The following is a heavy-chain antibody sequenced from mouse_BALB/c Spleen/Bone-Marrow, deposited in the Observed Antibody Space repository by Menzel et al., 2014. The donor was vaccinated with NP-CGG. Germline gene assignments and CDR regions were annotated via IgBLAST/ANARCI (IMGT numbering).Heavy chain of an antibody. J-gene: IGHJ4*01. D-gene: IGHD1-1*01. CDR3: ASYYYGSSYAMDY. CDR2: INPSTGYT. Sequence: VQLQQSGAELAKPGASVKMSCKASGYTFTSYWMHWVKQRPGQGLEWIGNINPSTGYTEYNQKFKDKATLTADKSSSTAYMQLSSLTSEDSAVYYCASYYYGSSYAMDYWGQGTSVTVSS. V-gene: IGHV1-7*01. CDR1: GYTFTSYW.